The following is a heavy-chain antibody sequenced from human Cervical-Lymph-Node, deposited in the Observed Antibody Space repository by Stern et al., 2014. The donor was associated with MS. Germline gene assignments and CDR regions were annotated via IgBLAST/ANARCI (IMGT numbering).Heavy chain of an antibody. J-gene: IGHJ4*02. Sequence: VQLLESGGGVVQPGRSLRLSCAASGFTFSSYGMHWVRQAPGKGLEWVAVISYDGSNKYYADSVKGRFTISRDNSKNTLYLQMNSLRAEDTAVYYCAKDSLRYCSGGSCYGPFDYWGQGTLVTVSS. CDR3: AKDSLRYCSGGSCYGPFDY. V-gene: IGHV3-30*18. CDR1: GFTFSSYG. CDR2: ISYDGSNK. D-gene: IGHD2-15*01.